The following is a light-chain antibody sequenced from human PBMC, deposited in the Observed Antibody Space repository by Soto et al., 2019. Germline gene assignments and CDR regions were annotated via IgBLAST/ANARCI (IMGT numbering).Light chain of an antibody. J-gene: IGKJ2*01. Sequence: DIQMTQSPSSLSVSVGDRVTMSCRTSQDIDFYLNWYQQKPGKAPQLLIYGASNLQHGAPSRFSGSGSGTDFTLTITSMQPEDFATYFCQQNYYIPFTFGQGTKLEI. V-gene: IGKV1-39*01. CDR3: QQNYYIPFT. CDR1: QDIDFY. CDR2: GAS.